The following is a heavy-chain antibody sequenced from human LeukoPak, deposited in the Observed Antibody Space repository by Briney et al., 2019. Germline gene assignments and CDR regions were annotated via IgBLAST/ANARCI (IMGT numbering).Heavy chain of an antibody. V-gene: IGHV4-61*01. J-gene: IGHJ4*02. CDR2: IYNGVNT. CDR1: GASVSSASY. CDR3: ARDQYDSSGFFLGNDY. Sequence: SETLSLTCTVSGASVSSASYWTWIRQPPGKGVEWIAHIYNGVNTNYNPSLKSRVTMSVDTSKNQFTLKLNSVTAADTAVYYCARDQYDSSGFFLGNDYWGQGILVTVSS. D-gene: IGHD3-22*01.